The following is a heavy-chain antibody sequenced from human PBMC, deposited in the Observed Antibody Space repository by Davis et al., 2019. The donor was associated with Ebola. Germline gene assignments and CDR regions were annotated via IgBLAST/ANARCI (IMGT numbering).Heavy chain of an antibody. CDR3: ASGLWGSRGMDV. Sequence: ASVKVSCKASGYTFTSYDINWVRQPTGQGLEWMGWMNPNSGNTGYAQKFQGRVTMTRNTSISTAYMELSSLRSEDTAVYYCASGLWGSRGMDVWGKGTTVTVSS. CDR2: MNPNSGNT. CDR1: GYTFTSYD. V-gene: IGHV1-8*01. J-gene: IGHJ6*04. D-gene: IGHD3-16*01.